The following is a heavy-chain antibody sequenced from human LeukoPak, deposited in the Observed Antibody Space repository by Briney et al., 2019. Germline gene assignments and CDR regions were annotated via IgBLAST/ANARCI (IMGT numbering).Heavy chain of an antibody. D-gene: IGHD3-3*01. CDR1: GFTFSSYE. CDR2: TSKSGGPI. V-gene: IGHV3-48*03. CDR3: ARVARDYYLWSDPIETFYFDS. Sequence: PGGSLRFSCTASGFTFSSYEMNWVRQAPGKGLEWISYTSKSGGPIYYADSVQGRFTISRENAKNSLYLQMNSLRAEDTAIYYCARVARDYYLWSDPIETFYFDSWGQGTLVTVSS. J-gene: IGHJ4*02.